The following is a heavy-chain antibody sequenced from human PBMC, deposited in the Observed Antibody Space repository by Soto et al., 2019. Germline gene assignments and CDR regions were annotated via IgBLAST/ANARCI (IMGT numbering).Heavy chain of an antibody. CDR2: IYPGDSDT. Sequence: PGESLKISCKGSGYSFTSYWIGWVRQMPGKGLEWMGIIYPGDSDTRYSPSFQGQVTISADKSISTAYLQWSSLKASDTAMYYCASGPEPRPRFIRYFDWLYPSDFDYWGQGPLVTVSS. D-gene: IGHD3-9*01. CDR3: ASGPEPRPRFIRYFDWLYPSDFDY. J-gene: IGHJ4*02. CDR1: GYSFTSYW. V-gene: IGHV5-51*01.